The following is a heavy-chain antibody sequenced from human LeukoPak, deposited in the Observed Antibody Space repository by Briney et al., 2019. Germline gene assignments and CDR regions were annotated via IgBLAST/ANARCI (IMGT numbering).Heavy chain of an antibody. V-gene: IGHV1-8*01. CDR1: GYTFTSYD. CDR2: MNPNSGNT. Sequence: ASVKVSCKASGYTFTSYDINWVRQATGQGLEWMGWMNPNSGNTGYAQKFQGRVTMTRNTSISTAYMELSSLRSEDTAVYHCARGRRSSGWYEPDYWGQGTLVTVSS. D-gene: IGHD6-19*01. J-gene: IGHJ4*02. CDR3: ARGRRSSGWYEPDY.